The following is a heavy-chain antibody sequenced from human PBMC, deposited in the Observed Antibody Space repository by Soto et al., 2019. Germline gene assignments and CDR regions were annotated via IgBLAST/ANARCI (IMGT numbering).Heavy chain of an antibody. CDR1: GGSISYEYFH. D-gene: IGHD2-21*02. V-gene: IGHV4-30-4*08. Sequence: PSETLSLTCTVSGGSISYEYFHWTWIRQSPGKGLEWIGYIHYSGSIIYNPSFKSRVTISVDTSKNQFSPQLSSVTAADTAVYFCAREDDGGDRDYYGLDVWGQGTTVTVSS. CDR2: IHYSGSI. CDR3: AREDDGGDRDYYGLDV. J-gene: IGHJ6*02.